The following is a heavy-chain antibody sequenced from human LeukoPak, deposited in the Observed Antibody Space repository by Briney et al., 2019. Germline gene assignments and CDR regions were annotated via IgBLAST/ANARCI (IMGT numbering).Heavy chain of an antibody. D-gene: IGHD6-13*01. CDR1: GGTFSSYA. V-gene: IGHV1-69*05. Sequence: SVKVSCKASGGTFSSYAISWVRQAPGQGLEWMGGIIPIFGTANYAQKFQGRVTITTDESTSTAYMELSSLRSEDTAVYYCSTVEAAAGNPFDYWGQGTLVTVSS. J-gene: IGHJ4*02. CDR3: STVEAAAGNPFDY. CDR2: IIPIFGTA.